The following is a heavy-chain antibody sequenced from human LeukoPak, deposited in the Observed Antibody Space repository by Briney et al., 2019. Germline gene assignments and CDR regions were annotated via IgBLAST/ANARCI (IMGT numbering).Heavy chain of an antibody. Sequence: GGSLRLPLAASGFPFSNHGKHLVRQAPGKGLGVVAFIRYDGSNKYYADSVKGRFTISRDNAKSSLYLQMNSLKAEDTAVYYCARDRHCSSISCYGGFDYWGQGTQVTVSS. J-gene: IGHJ4*02. D-gene: IGHD2-2*01. CDR3: ARDRHCSSISCYGGFDY. V-gene: IGHV3-30*02. CDR2: IRYDGSNK. CDR1: GFPFSNHG.